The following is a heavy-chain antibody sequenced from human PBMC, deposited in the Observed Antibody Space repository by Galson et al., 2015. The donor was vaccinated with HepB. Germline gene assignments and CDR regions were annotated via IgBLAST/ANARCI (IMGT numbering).Heavy chain of an antibody. V-gene: IGHV3-74*01. Sequence: SLRLSCAVSGFTVNRYWMHWVRQAPGKGLLWVARINSDGSGTAYADFVRGRFTISRDNARKRLYLQMNGLKVEDTAVYYFSRDPGGGGYDLDYWGQGTQVSVSS. J-gene: IGHJ4*02. D-gene: IGHD5-12*01. CDR3: SRDPGGGGYDLDY. CDR2: INSDGSGT. CDR1: GFTVNRYW.